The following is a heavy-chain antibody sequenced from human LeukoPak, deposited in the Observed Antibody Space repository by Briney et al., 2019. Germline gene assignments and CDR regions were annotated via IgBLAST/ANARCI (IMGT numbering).Heavy chain of an antibody. Sequence: SETLSLTCTVSGYSTSSGYYWGWIRQSPGKGLEWIGSIYHSGSTYYNPSLKSRVTISVDTSKNQFSLKLSSVTAADTAVYYCARSVLTGYLDYWGQGTLVTVSS. D-gene: IGHD3-9*01. CDR3: ARSVLTGYLDY. CDR2: IYHSGST. V-gene: IGHV4-38-2*02. J-gene: IGHJ4*02. CDR1: GYSTSSGYY.